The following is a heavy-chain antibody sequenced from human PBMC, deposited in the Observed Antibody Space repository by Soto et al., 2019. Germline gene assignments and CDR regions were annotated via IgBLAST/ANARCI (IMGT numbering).Heavy chain of an antibody. D-gene: IGHD3-22*01. CDR1: GFTFSSYG. V-gene: IGHV3-30*18. Sequence: QVQLVESGGGVVQPGRSLRLSCAASGFTFSSYGLHWVRQAPGKGLEWVAVISYDGSNKYYADSVKGRFTISRDNSKNRLCLQMNSLRPEDTAVYYCAKDASRIVVEPLFDYRGQGTLVTVSS. CDR3: AKDASRIVVEPLFDY. J-gene: IGHJ4*02. CDR2: ISYDGSNK.